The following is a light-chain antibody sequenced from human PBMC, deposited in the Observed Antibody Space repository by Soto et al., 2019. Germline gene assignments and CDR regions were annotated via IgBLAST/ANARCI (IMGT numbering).Light chain of an antibody. J-gene: IGKJ4*01. V-gene: IGKV3-15*01. CDR1: QSASSN. CDR2: GAS. Sequence: EIVMTQSPATLSVSPGERPTLSCRASQSASSNLAWYQQTPGQAPMLLIYGASTRTTGVRARFSGSGSGTEFNLTNSSLQYEDFAIYYCQQYNKYPLTFGGGTKVEIK. CDR3: QQYNKYPLT.